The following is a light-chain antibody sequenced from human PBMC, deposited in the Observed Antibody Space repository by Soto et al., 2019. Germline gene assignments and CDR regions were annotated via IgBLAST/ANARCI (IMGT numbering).Light chain of an antibody. V-gene: IGLV1-44*01. Sequence: QSILAQPPSASGTPGQRVTISCSGSTSNIGSNTVNWYQHLPGTAPKLLIYTNNQRPSGVPDRFSGSKSGTSASLAISGLQSEDEADYYCAAWDDSLNGRVFGTGTNLTVL. CDR2: TNN. CDR1: TSNIGSNT. J-gene: IGLJ1*01. CDR3: AAWDDSLNGRV.